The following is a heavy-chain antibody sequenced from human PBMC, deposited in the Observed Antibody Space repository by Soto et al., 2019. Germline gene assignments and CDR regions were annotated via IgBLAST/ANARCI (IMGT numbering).Heavy chain of an antibody. V-gene: IGHV1-24*01. D-gene: IGHD3-16*01. Sequence: ASVKVSCKVSGYTLTELSMHWVRQAPGKGLEWMGGFDPEDGETIYAQKFQGRVTMTEDTSTDTAYMELSSLRSEDTAVYYCETDRIFGGVILPDAFDIWGQGIMVTVS. J-gene: IGHJ3*02. CDR3: ETDRIFGGVILPDAFDI. CDR1: GYTLTELS. CDR2: FDPEDGET.